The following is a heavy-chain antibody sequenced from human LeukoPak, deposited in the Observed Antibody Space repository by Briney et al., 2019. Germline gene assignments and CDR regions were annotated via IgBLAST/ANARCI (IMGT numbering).Heavy chain of an antibody. CDR3: ARSQWSDY. Sequence: GGSLRLFCAASGFTFSNYAMYWVRQAPGKGLEWVAVISYDENNKYYTDSVKGRFTIPRDNSKNTLYLQMNSLRAEDTAVYYCARSQWSDYWGQGTLVTVSS. CDR2: ISYDENNK. J-gene: IGHJ4*02. CDR1: GFTFSNYA. V-gene: IGHV3-30-3*01. D-gene: IGHD2-8*01.